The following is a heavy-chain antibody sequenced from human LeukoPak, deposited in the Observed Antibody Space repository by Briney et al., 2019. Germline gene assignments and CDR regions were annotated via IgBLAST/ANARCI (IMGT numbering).Heavy chain of an antibody. CDR3: TKGYTNIDY. D-gene: IGHD2-2*02. Sequence: GGSLRLSCAASGFTFSSYAMSWVRQGPGKGLDWVSSIGGSGAGTYYADSVKGRFTISRDNSKNTLYLQMDSLRAEDTALYYCTKGYTNIDYWGQGTLVTVSS. CDR1: GFTFSSYA. V-gene: IGHV3-23*01. J-gene: IGHJ4*02. CDR2: IGGSGAGT.